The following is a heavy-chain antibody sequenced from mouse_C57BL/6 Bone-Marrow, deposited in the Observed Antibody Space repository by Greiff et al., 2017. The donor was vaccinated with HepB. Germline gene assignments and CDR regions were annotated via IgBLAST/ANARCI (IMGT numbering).Heavy chain of an antibody. CDR3: AISPLYDSAMDY. CDR2: INHKNGGT. D-gene: IGHD2-12*01. V-gene: IGHV1-26*01. J-gene: IGHJ4*01. CDR1: GYTFTDYY. Sequence: EVQLQQSGPELVKPGASVKISCKASGYTFTDYYMNWVKQSHGKSLEWIGDINHKNGGTSYNQKFKGKATLTVDKSSITAYMELRSLPSEDSAVYYCAISPLYDSAMDYWGQGTSVTVSS.